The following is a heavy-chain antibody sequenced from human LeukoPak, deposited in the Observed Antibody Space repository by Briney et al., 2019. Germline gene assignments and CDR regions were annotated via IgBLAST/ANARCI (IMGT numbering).Heavy chain of an antibody. Sequence: SQTLSRTCTVSGGSISSGGYYWNWIRQHPGKGLEWIGYIYYSGSTYYNPSLRSRLTISVDTSKNQFSLKLRSVTAADTAVYYCARDNRVDYYESSGFFGAFDIWGQGTMVTVSS. J-gene: IGHJ3*02. CDR2: IYYSGST. CDR1: GGSISSGGYY. D-gene: IGHD3-22*01. V-gene: IGHV4-31*03. CDR3: ARDNRVDYYESSGFFGAFDI.